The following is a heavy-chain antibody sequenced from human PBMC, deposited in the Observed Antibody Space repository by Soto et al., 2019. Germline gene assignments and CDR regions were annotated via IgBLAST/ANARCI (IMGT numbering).Heavy chain of an antibody. Sequence: SETLFLTCTVSGGSISGYYWSWIRRPPGKGLEWIGYMYNSGSTVYNPPFKSRVTISVDTYKNQFSLKLSSVTAADTAIYYCARDLWGYCGTNCYPLDVWGQGTTVTVSS. CDR2: MYNSGST. V-gene: IGHV4-59*01. CDR1: GGSISGYY. CDR3: ARDLWGYCGTNCYPLDV. D-gene: IGHD2-21*02. J-gene: IGHJ6*02.